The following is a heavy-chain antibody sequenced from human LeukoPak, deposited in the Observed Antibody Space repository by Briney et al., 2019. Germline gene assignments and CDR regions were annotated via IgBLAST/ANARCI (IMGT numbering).Heavy chain of an antibody. J-gene: IGHJ4*02. D-gene: IGHD3-22*01. Sequence: ASVKVSCKASGYTFTSYGISWVRQAPGQGLEWMGWISAYNGNTNYAQKLQGGVTMTTDTSTSTAYMELRSLRSDDTAVYYCARGSTYYYDSSGYYSDYWGQGTLVTVSS. CDR3: ARGSTYYYDSSGYYSDY. CDR2: ISAYNGNT. CDR1: GYTFTSYG. V-gene: IGHV1-18*01.